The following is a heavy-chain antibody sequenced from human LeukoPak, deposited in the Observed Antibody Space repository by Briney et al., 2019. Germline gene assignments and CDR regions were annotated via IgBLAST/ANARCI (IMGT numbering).Heavy chain of an antibody. J-gene: IGHJ5*02. D-gene: IGHD6-19*01. CDR2: ISDSGGST. CDR3: AKDLSRAVAADWFDP. V-gene: IGHV3-23*01. CDR1: GFTFSNYD. Sequence: GGSLRLSCAASGFTFSNYDMSWVRQAPGKGLEWVSSISDSGGSTYYAGSVKGRFTTSRDNSKNTLYLQMTNLRAADTAVYYCAKDLSRAVAADWFDPWDQGSLVTVSS.